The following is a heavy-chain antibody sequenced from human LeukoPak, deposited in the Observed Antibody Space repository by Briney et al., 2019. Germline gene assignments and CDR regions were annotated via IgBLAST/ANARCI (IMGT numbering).Heavy chain of an antibody. CDR2: ISSSTSTM. CDR3: ARDRNGDYDYSSYGMDV. J-gene: IGHJ6*02. V-gene: IGHV3-48*04. D-gene: IGHD4-17*01. CDR1: GFTFSSYS. Sequence: GGSLRLSCAASGFTFSSYSMNWVRQAPGKGLEWVSYISSSTSTMYYADSVKGRFTISRDNAKNSLYLQMNGLRAEDTAVYYCARDRNGDYDYSSYGMDVWGQGTTVTVSS.